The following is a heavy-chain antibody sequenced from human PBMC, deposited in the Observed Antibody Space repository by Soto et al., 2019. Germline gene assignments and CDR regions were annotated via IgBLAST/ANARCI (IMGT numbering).Heavy chain of an antibody. CDR3: ATDYYYGSGQQGWFDP. D-gene: IGHD3-10*01. J-gene: IGHJ5*02. CDR1: GYTLTELS. CDR2: FDPEDGET. V-gene: IGHV1-24*01. Sequence: GASVKVSCKVSGYTLTELSMHWVRQAPGKGLEWMGGFDPEDGETIYAQKFQGRVTMTEDTSTDTAYMELSSLRSEDTAVYYCATDYYYGSGQQGWFDPWGQGTLVTVSS.